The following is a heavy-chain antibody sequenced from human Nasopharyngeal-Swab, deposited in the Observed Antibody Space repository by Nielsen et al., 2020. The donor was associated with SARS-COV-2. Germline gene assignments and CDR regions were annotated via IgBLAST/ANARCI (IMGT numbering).Heavy chain of an antibody. V-gene: IGHV4-4*07. D-gene: IGHD3-3*01. CDR3: ARGQYYDFWSGYYPNWFDP. CDR2: IYTSGST. CDR1: GGSISSYY. J-gene: IGHJ5*02. Sequence: SETLSLTCTVSGGSISSYYWSWIRQPAGKGLEWTGRIYTSGSTNYNPSLKSRVTMSVDTSKNQFSLKLSSVTAADTAVYYCARGQYYDFWSGYYPNWFDPWGQGTLVTVSS.